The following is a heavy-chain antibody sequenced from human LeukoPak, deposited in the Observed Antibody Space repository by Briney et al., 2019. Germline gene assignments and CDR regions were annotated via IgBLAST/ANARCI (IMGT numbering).Heavy chain of an antibody. J-gene: IGHJ4*02. CDR2: IKQDGSVE. D-gene: IGHD5-18*01. CDR1: GFTIENYW. CDR3: ARWAGVTDQ. Sequence: PGGSLRLSCAASGFTIENYWMSWVRQVPRKGPEWVANIKQDGSVEHYLDSVKGRFTISRDNAKNSLFLQMNSLIAEDTAVYYCARWAGVTDQWGQGTLVTVSS. V-gene: IGHV3-7*01.